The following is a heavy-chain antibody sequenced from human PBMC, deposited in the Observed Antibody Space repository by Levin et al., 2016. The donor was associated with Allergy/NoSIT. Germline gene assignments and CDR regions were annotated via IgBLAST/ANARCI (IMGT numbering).Heavy chain of an antibody. V-gene: IGHV5-51*01. Sequence: GGSLRLSCKGSGYSFTSYWIGWVRQMPGKGLEWMGIIYPGDSDTRYSPSFQGQVTISADKSISTAYLQWSSLKASDTAMYYCARQAYSGSYYDYYYYYMDVWGKGTTVTVSS. CDR3: ARQAYSGSYYDYYYYYMDV. CDR1: GYSFTSYW. J-gene: IGHJ6*03. CDR2: IYPGDSDT. D-gene: IGHD1-26*01.